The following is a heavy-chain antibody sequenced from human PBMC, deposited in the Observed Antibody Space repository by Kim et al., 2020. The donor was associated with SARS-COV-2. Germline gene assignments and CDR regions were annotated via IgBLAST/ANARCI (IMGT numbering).Heavy chain of an antibody. V-gene: IGHV3-11*03. D-gene: IGHD3-16*02. CDR3: ARVGYDYVWGSYRDYYYYCGMDV. Sequence: GGSLRRSCAASGFTFSDYYMSWIRQAPGKGLEWVSYISSSSSYTNYADSVKGRFTISRDNAKNSLYLQMNSLRAEDTAVYYCARVGYDYVWGSYRDYYYYCGMDVWGQGTTVTVSS. CDR1: GFTFSDYY. J-gene: IGHJ6*02. CDR2: ISSSSSYT.